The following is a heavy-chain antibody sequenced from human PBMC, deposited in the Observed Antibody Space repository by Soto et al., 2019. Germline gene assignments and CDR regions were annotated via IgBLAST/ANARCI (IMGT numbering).Heavy chain of an antibody. D-gene: IGHD4-17*01. CDR2: LDLEEGER. CDR3: AAGVTTFDY. CDR1: GSTLTGLP. J-gene: IGHJ4*02. V-gene: IGHV1-24*01. Sequence: QVHLIQSGAEVKKPGASVKVSCKVSGSTLTGLPMHWVRQAPGKGLEWMGSLDLEEGERVFAQRLQGRVTMTEDTSTDTASMELSSLKSEDTAVYYCAAGVTTFDYWGQGTLVTVSS.